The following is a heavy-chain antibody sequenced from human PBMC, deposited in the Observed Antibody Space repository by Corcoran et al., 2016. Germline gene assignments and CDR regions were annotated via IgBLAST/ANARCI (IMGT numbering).Heavy chain of an antibody. V-gene: IGHV4-4*02. CDR2: IYHSGST. CDR3: ASTGYYDSSGYYFWYFDL. Sequence: QVQLQESGPGLVKPSGTLSLTCAVSGGSISSSNWWSWVRQPPGKGLEWIGEIYHSGSTNYNPSLKSRVTISVDKSKNQLSLKLSSVTAADTAVYYCASTGYYDSSGYYFWYFDLWGRGTLVTVSS. CDR1: GGSISSSNW. J-gene: IGHJ2*01. D-gene: IGHD3-22*01.